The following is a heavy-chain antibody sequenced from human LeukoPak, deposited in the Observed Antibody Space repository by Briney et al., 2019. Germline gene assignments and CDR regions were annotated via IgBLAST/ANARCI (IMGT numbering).Heavy chain of an antibody. CDR2: IKQDGSEK. Sequence: GGSLRLSCVASEFTFTTYWMSWARQAPGKGLEWVANIKQDGSEKYYVDSVKGRFTISRDNAKNSLFLQMNSLRVEDTAVYYCARSGYCSGGTCYEDFDHWGQGTLVTVSS. V-gene: IGHV3-7*01. J-gene: IGHJ4*02. CDR1: EFTFTTYW. CDR3: ARSGYCSGGTCYEDFDH. D-gene: IGHD2-15*01.